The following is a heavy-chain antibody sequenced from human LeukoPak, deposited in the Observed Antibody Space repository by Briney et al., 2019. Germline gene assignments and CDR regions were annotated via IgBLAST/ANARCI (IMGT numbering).Heavy chain of an antibody. Sequence: SSETLSLTCAVSGGSISSGGYSWSWIRQPPGKGLEWIGYIYHSGSTYYNPSLKSRVTISVDRSKNQFSLKLSSVTAADTAVYYCARSLFLEWLLHFDYWGQGTLVTVSS. CDR1: GGSISSGGYS. CDR2: IYHSGST. V-gene: IGHV4-30-2*01. CDR3: ARSLFLEWLLHFDY. J-gene: IGHJ4*02. D-gene: IGHD3-3*01.